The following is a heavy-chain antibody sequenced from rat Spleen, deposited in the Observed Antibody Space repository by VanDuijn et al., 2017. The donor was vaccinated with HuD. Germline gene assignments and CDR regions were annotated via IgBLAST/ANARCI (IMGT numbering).Heavy chain of an antibody. CDR2: ISYDGGSA. CDR3: ARRHYGYTDYFDY. CDR1: GFTFSNYD. Sequence: EVQLVESGGGLVQPGRSLRLSCAASGFTFSNYDMAWVRQAPTKGLEWVASISYDGGSAYYRGSVKGRFTISRDNAKSTLSLQMDSLRSEDTATYYCARRHYGYTDYFDYWGQGVMVTVSS. D-gene: IGHD1-9*01. V-gene: IGHV5-25*01. J-gene: IGHJ2*01.